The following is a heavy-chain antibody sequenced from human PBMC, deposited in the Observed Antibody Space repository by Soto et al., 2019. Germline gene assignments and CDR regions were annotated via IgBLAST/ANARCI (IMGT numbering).Heavy chain of an antibody. CDR2: INPNSGGT. CDR3: AVSGGNYGQRFEY. D-gene: IGHD1-26*01. J-gene: IGHJ4*02. Sequence: ASVKVSCKAPGYIFTGYYMHGVRQAPGQGLEWMGWINPNSGGTKYSQKFQDRVTMTRDTSMSTAHMELSRLRSDDTAVYYCAVSGGNYGQRFEYWGQGTLVTVSS. CDR1: GYIFTGYY. V-gene: IGHV1-2*02.